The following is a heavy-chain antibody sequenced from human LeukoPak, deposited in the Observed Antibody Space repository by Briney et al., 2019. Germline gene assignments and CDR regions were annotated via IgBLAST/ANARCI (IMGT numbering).Heavy chain of an antibody. D-gene: IGHD3-3*01. CDR1: GYTFTGYY. CDR2: INLNSGGT. V-gene: IGHV1-2*02. Sequence: ASVKVSCKASGYTFTGYYMHWVRQAPGQGLEWMGWINLNSGGTNYAQKFQGRVTMTRDTSISTAYMELSRLRSDDTAVYYCARDGSITIFGVIFDYWGQGTLVTVSS. J-gene: IGHJ4*02. CDR3: ARDGSITIFGVIFDY.